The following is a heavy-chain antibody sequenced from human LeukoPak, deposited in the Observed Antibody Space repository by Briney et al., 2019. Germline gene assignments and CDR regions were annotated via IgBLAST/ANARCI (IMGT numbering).Heavy chain of an antibody. J-gene: IGHJ4*01. CDR1: GGSISTFS. CDR2: VLSTSN. CDR3: ARDTTVTSGMQF. Sequence: PSETLSLTCTVSGGSISTFSWTWIRPPPGRGLEWVGSVLSTSNISNTAFKSRGAISVDTAKNQFFLRLNSVTSADTAVYYCARDTTVTSGMQFWGHGSLVTVSS. V-gene: IGHV4-59*01. D-gene: IGHD4-17*01.